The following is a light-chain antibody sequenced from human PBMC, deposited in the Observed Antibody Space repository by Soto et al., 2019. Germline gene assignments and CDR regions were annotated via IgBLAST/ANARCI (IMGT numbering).Light chain of an antibody. CDR3: QQHSNWPAT. J-gene: IGKJ3*01. CDR2: DAS. CDR1: QSVSSY. Sequence: EIVLTQSPSSLSLSPGERATLSCRASQSVSSYLVWYQQKPGKAPRLLIYDASNRATGIPARFSGSGSGTDFTLTISSLEPEDFAVYYCQQHSNWPATFGPGTKVDIK. V-gene: IGKV3-11*01.